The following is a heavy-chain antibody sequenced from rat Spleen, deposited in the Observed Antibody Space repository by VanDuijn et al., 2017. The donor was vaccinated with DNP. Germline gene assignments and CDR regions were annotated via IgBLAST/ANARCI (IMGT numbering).Heavy chain of an antibody. CDR3: ARDVTIAAISKDWYFDF. V-gene: IGHV5-31*01. J-gene: IGHJ1*01. Sequence: EVQLVESGGDLVQPGRSLKLSCVASGFTFNNYWMTWIRQVPGKGLEWVASITSSGGSTYYPDSVKGRFTISRDNAKNTLYLQMNSLRSEDTATYYCARDVTIAAISKDWYFDFWGPGTMVTVSS. CDR1: GFTFNNYW. CDR2: ITSSGGST. D-gene: IGHD1-2*01.